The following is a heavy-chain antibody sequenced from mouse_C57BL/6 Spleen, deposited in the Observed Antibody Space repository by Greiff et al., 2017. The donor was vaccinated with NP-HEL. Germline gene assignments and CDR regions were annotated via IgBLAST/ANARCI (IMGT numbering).Heavy chain of an antibody. CDR2: INPGSGGT. J-gene: IGHJ4*01. D-gene: IGHD1-1*01. V-gene: IGHV1-54*01. CDR1: GYTFTGYW. Sequence: VQLKESGAELMKPGASVKLSCKATGYTFTGYWIEWVKQRPGQGLEWIGVINPGSGGTNYNEKFKGKATLTADKSSSTAYMQLSSLTSEDSAVYFCARGTVVGAMDYWGQGTSVTVSS. CDR3: ARGTVVGAMDY.